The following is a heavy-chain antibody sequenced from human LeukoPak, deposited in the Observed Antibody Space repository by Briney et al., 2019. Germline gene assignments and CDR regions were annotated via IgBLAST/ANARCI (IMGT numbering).Heavy chain of an antibody. Sequence: GGSLRLSCAASGFTFSSYSMNWVRQAPGKGLEWVSSISSSSSYIYYADSVKGRFTISKDNAKNSLYLQMDSLRAEDTAVYYCARAQVGYNWFDPWGQGTLVTVSS. CDR2: ISSSSSYI. V-gene: IGHV3-21*01. D-gene: IGHD1-26*01. CDR3: ARAQVGYNWFDP. CDR1: GFTFSSYS. J-gene: IGHJ5*02.